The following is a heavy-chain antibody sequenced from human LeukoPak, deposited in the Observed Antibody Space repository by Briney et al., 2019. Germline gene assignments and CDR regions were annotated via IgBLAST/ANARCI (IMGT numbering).Heavy chain of an antibody. CDR3: AREQTYYYGSGSYSRYYYMDV. CDR2: ISYDGSNK. CDR1: GFTFSSYA. D-gene: IGHD3-10*01. J-gene: IGHJ6*03. Sequence: GGSLRLSCAASGFTFSSYAMHWVRQAPGKGLEWVAVISYDGSNKYYADSMKGRFTISRDNAKNSLYLQMNSLRAEDTAVYYCAREQTYYYGSGSYSRYYYMDVWGKGTTVTVSS. V-gene: IGHV3-30-3*01.